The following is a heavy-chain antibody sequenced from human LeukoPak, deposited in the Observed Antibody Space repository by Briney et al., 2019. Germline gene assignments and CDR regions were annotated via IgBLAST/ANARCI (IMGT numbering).Heavy chain of an antibody. CDR1: GFTFRNSW. CDR3: VKRDGYKPWDYNGMDV. V-gene: IGHV3-74*01. D-gene: IGHD5-24*01. J-gene: IGHJ6*02. CDR2: INSDGTTT. Sequence: GGSLRLSCAASGFTFRNSWMNWVRQAPGKGLVWVSRINSDGTTTTYADSVKGRFIISRDNAKNTLYLQMNSLRAEDTAVYYCVKRDGYKPWDYNGMDVWGQGTTVTVSS.